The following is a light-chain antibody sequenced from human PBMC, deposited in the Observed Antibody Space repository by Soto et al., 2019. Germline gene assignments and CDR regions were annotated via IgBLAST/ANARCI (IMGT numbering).Light chain of an antibody. CDR3: QQYENSPIT. V-gene: IGKV3-20*01. CDR2: AAS. CDR1: QSVSSSY. J-gene: IGKJ5*01. Sequence: EIVLTQSPATLSLSPGERATLSCRASQSVSSSYLAWYQQKPGQAPRLLIYAASSRATGIPDRFSGSGSGTDFTLTISSLEPEDFAVYYCQQYENSPITFGQGTRLEIK.